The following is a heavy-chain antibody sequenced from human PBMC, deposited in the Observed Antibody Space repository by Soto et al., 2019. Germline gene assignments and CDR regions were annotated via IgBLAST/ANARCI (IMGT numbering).Heavy chain of an antibody. D-gene: IGHD1-1*01. Sequence: EVELLESGGGLVQPGGSLRLSCVASKFSFSEYTMSWVRQGPGKGLEWVSRISGSGVTTYYAASVKGRFTISRDNSKMTLFLQMDSLGADDTAVYYCARLMGYAPDYWGQGPLVTVSP. J-gene: IGHJ4*02. V-gene: IGHV3-23*01. CDR3: ARLMGYAPDY. CDR1: KFSFSEYT. CDR2: ISGSGVTT.